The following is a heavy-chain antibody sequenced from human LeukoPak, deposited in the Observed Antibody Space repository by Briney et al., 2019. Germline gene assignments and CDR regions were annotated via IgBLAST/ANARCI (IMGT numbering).Heavy chain of an antibody. Sequence: ASVKVSCKASGYTFTGYYMHWVRQAPGQGLEWMGCINPNSGGTNYAQKFQGRVTMTRDTSISTAYMELSRLRSDDTAVYYCARGCPYCSGGSCYGNNWFDPWGQGTLVTVSS. V-gene: IGHV1-2*02. D-gene: IGHD2-15*01. CDR3: ARGCPYCSGGSCYGNNWFDP. J-gene: IGHJ5*02. CDR2: INPNSGGT. CDR1: GYTFTGYY.